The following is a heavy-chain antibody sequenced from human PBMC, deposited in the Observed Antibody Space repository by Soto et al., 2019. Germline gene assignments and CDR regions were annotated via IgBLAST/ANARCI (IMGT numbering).Heavy chain of an antibody. CDR2: IYHSGST. CDR3: AKGGWCSGGSCYTAFDI. CDR1: GGSISSGGYP. J-gene: IGHJ3*02. V-gene: IGHV4-30-2*01. D-gene: IGHD2-15*01. Sequence: QLQLQESGSGLVKPSQTLSLTCAVSGGSISSGGYPWSWIRQPPGKGLEWIGYIYHSGSTYYNPSLKSRVTISVDRSKNQFSLKLSSVTAADTAVYYCAKGGWCSGGSCYTAFDIWGQGTMVTVSS.